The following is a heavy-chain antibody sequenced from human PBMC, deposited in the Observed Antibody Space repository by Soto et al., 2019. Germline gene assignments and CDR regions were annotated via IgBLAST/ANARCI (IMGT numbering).Heavy chain of an antibody. CDR3: ARDIGSGWDEAYYYYGMDV. V-gene: IGHV1-2*04. J-gene: IGHJ6*02. D-gene: IGHD6-19*01. CDR1: GYTFTGYY. CDR2: INPNSGGT. Sequence: AAVKVSCKASGYTFTGYYMHWVRQAPGQGLEWMGWINPNSGGTNYAQKFQGWVTMTRDTSISTAYMELSRLRSDDTAVYYCARDIGSGWDEAYYYYGMDVWGQGTTVTVSS.